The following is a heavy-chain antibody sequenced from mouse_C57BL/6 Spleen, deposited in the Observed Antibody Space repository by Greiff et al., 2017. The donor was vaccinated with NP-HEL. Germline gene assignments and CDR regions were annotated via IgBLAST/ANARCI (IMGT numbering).Heavy chain of an antibody. CDR2: INPYNGGT. CDR1: GYTFTDYY. Sequence: DVQLQESGPVLVKPGASVKMSCKASGYTFTDYYMNWVKQSHGKSLEWIGVINPYNGGTSYNQKFKGKATLTVDKSSSTAYMELNSLTSEDSAVYYCARWLLRNAMDYWGQGTSVTVSS. D-gene: IGHD2-3*01. CDR3: ARWLLRNAMDY. J-gene: IGHJ4*01. V-gene: IGHV1-19*01.